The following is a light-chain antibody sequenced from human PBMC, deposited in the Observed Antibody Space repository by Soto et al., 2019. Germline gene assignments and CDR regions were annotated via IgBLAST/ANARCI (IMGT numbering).Light chain of an antibody. V-gene: IGLV1-40*01. J-gene: IGLJ1*01. CDR2: DNN. CDR3: QSYDSSLRGYV. Sequence: QSVLTQPPSVSGAPGQTITISCTGTRSNIGAGYDVHWYQQLPGTAPKLLIFDNNNRPSGVPDRFSGSKSGTSASLALTGLQAVDEADYYCQSYDSSLRGYVFGTRTKLTVL. CDR1: RSNIGAGYD.